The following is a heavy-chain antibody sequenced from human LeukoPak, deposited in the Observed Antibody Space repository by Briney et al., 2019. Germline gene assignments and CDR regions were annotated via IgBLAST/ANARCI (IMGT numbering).Heavy chain of an antibody. J-gene: IGHJ5*02. V-gene: IGHV3-74*01. CDR3: ARENFDP. Sequence: GGSLRLSCAASGFTFNNYWMHWVRQPPGKGLLWVSRINTDGSTTNYADSVKGRFTITRDNAKNMVYLQMNSLRGEDTAVYYCARENFDPWGQGTQVTVSS. CDR2: INTDGSTT. CDR1: GFTFNNYW.